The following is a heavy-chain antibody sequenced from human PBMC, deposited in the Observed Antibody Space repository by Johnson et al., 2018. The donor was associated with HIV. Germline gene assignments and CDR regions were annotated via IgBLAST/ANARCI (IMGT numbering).Heavy chain of an antibody. CDR3: ARGLLAGNDAFDI. CDR2: IYSGGST. J-gene: IGHJ3*02. D-gene: IGHD6-13*01. Sequence: VQLVESGGGLIQPGGSLRLSCAASGFTVSSNYMSWVRQAPGKGLEWVSVIYSGGSTYYADSVQGRFTISRDNSKNTLYLQMKSLRAEDTAVYYCARGLLAGNDAFDIWGQGTMVTVSS. CDR1: GFTVSSNY. V-gene: IGHV3-53*01.